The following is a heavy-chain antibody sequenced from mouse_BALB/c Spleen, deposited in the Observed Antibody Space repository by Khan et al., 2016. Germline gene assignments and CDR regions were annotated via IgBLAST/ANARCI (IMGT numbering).Heavy chain of an antibody. J-gene: IGHJ4*01. CDR2: IRLKSENYAT. Sequence: EVKLEESGGGLVQPGGSMKLSCVASGFTFSSYWMSWVRQSPEKGLEWVAEIRLKSENYATHYAESVRGKFTISRDDSKSRLYLQMNILRAEDTVIYYCTFGYNLGAMDYWGQGTSVTVSS. CDR1: GFTFSSYW. CDR3: TFGYNLGAMDY. D-gene: IGHD1-2*01. V-gene: IGHV6-3*02.